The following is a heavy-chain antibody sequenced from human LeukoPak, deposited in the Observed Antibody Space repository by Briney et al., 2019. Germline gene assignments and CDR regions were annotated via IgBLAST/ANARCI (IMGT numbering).Heavy chain of an antibody. V-gene: IGHV4-39*02. CDR3: AREPVLWSGYYYYFDY. J-gene: IGHJ4*02. CDR1: GGSISSTSYY. CDR2: IFYSGST. Sequence: SETLSLTCTVSGGSISSTSYYWGWIRQPPGKGLEWIGSIFYSGSTYYNPSLKSRVTISVDTSKNQFSLKMSSATAADTAAYYCAREPVLWSGYYYYFDYWGQGTLVTVSS. D-gene: IGHD3-3*01.